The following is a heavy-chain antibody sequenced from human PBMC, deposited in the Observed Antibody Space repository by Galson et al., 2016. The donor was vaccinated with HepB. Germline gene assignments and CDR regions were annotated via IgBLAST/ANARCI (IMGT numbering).Heavy chain of an antibody. V-gene: IGHV3-13*01. D-gene: IGHD2-2*01. Sequence: SLRLSCAASGFIFSTHDMHWVRQVTGKGLEWVSGIETAGDTYYADSVKGRFTISRVNGKNSVYLQMNSLSAGDTAVYYCARGKSLWTMPWNYGLDVWGKGTTVTVSS. CDR2: IETAGDT. CDR3: ARGKSLWTMPWNYGLDV. J-gene: IGHJ6*04. CDR1: GFIFSTHD.